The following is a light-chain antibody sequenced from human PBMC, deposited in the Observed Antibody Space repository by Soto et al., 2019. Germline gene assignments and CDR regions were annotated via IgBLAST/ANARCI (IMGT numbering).Light chain of an antibody. Sequence: EIVITQSSTTLSVSPGEKATLSCRARQSVSSNLAWYQQKPGQAPRLLIYGASTRATGIPARFSGSGSGTEFTLTISSLQSEDFAVYYCQQYNNWPRTFGQGTKVEIK. CDR3: QQYNNWPRT. V-gene: IGKV3-15*01. CDR2: GAS. J-gene: IGKJ1*01. CDR1: QSVSSN.